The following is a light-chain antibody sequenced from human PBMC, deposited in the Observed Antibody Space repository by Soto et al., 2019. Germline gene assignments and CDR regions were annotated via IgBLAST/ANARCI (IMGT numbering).Light chain of an antibody. Sequence: QSALTQPASVPGSPGQSITISCTGTSSDIGGYNYVSWFQQHPGKAPNLMIFEVSNRPSGFSNRFSASKSGNTASLTISGLQAEDEADYYCCSYTSSNTYVFGTGTKLTVL. CDR2: EVS. CDR3: CSYTSSNTYV. V-gene: IGLV2-14*01. CDR1: SSDIGGYNY. J-gene: IGLJ1*01.